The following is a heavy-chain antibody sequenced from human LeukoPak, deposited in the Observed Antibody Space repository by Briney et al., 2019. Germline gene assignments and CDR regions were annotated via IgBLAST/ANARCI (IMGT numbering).Heavy chain of an antibody. CDR2: IYPGDSDT. D-gene: IGHD5-12*01. J-gene: IGHJ4*02. Sequence: GESLKISCKGSGYNFATYWIGWVRQMPGRGLEWMGIIYPGDSDTRYSPSFQGQVTISADKSTSTAYLKWSSLKASDTAMYYCARQGHYSGYDSDYFGYWGQGTLVTVSS. CDR1: GYNFATYW. V-gene: IGHV5-51*01. CDR3: ARQGHYSGYDSDYFGY.